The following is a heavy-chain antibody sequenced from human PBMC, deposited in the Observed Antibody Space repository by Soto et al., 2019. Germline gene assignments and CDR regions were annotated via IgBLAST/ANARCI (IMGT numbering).Heavy chain of an antibody. CDR1: GYTFTSYG. CDR3: PSTVGYCSGGGCYWGFFDY. Sequence: QVQLVQSGAEVKKPGASVKVSCKASGYTFTSYGISWVRQAPGQGLEWMGWISAYNGNTNYAQKLQGRVTMTTDTSTSTDYMELRSLRSDDTAVHSCPSTVGYCSGGGCYWGFFDYLGQGTLVTVSS. J-gene: IGHJ4*02. CDR2: ISAYNGNT. D-gene: IGHD2-15*01. V-gene: IGHV1-18*04.